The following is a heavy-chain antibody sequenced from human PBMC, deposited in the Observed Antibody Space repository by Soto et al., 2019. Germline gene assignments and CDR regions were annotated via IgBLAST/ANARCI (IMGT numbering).Heavy chain of an antibody. CDR2: IIPYYNKL. J-gene: IGHJ4*02. CDR1: EGTFNSYA. Sequence: QAQVVQSGAEVRNPGSSVKLSCKASEGTFNSYAIAWVRQAPGQGLEWMGGIIPYYNKLNYAQKFQDRVTITADDSTNTVYMELSSLRSDDTAVYFCASGASRWYPYFFDSWAQGPVVTVSS. D-gene: IGHD6-13*01. V-gene: IGHV1-69*01. CDR3: ASGASRWYPYFFDS.